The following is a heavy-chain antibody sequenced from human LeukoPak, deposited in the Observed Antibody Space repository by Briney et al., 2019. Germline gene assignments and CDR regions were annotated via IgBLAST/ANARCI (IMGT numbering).Heavy chain of an antibody. Sequence: GGSLRLSCAASGFTFSSSWMAWVRQAPGKGLEWVGNIKVDGTAKNYVVSVRGRFTISRDNAKNSLYLQMNSLRGEDTAVYYCTRDSGYNAFDIWGQGTMVTVSS. D-gene: IGHD5-12*01. CDR2: IKVDGTAK. J-gene: IGHJ3*02. V-gene: IGHV3-7*01. CDR1: GFTFSSSW. CDR3: TRDSGYNAFDI.